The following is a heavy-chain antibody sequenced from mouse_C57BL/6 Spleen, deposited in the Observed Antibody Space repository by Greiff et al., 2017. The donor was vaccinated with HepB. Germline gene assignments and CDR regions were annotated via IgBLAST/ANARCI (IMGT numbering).Heavy chain of an antibody. CDR3: ARYGSSYEGYFDY. J-gene: IGHJ2*01. D-gene: IGHD1-1*01. V-gene: IGHV3-6*01. CDR1: GYSITSGYY. CDR2: ISYDGSN. Sequence: VQLKESGPGLVKPSQSLSLTCSVTGYSITSGYYWNWIRQFPGNKLEWMGYISYDGSNNYNPSLNNRISITRDTSKNQFFLKLNSVTTEDTATYYCARYGSSYEGYFDYWGQGTTLTVSS.